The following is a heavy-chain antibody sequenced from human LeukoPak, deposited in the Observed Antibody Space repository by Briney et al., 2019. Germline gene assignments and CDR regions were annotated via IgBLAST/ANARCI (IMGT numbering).Heavy chain of an antibody. CDR1: GFTFSSYA. J-gene: IGHJ4*02. V-gene: IGHV3-23*01. D-gene: IGHD3-3*01. Sequence: GGSLRLSCAASGFTFSSYAMSWVRQAPGKGLEWVSSILGSGGDGTTYYADSVKGRFTISRDNSKNTLYLQMNNLRAEDTAVYYCAREEWLGNMNYFDYWGQGTLVTVSS. CDR3: AREEWLGNMNYFDY. CDR2: ILGSGGDGTT.